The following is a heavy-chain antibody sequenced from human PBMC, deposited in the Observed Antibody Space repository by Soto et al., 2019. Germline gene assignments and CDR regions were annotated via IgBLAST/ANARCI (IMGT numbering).Heavy chain of an antibody. Sequence: PSETLSLTCIVSGADINTYSWTWIRQPAGKGLEWIGRIYTSASINYNPSLRGRVTLSVDTSTNQVSLKLASVTAADTAVYYCAREWEPGYNFYYRMDVWGQGTKVTV. J-gene: IGHJ6*02. V-gene: IGHV4-4*07. D-gene: IGHD1-26*01. CDR2: IYTSASI. CDR1: GADINTYS. CDR3: AREWEPGYNFYYRMDV.